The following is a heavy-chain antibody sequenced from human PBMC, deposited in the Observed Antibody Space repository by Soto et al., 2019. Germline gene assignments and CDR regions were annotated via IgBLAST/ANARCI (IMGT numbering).Heavy chain of an antibody. J-gene: IGHJ6*02. V-gene: IGHV4-39*01. CDR3: AGQRDYFGMDV. CDR1: GGSISNSDYY. Sequence: PSETLSLTCTVSGGSISNSDYYWSWIRQPPGKGLEWIGSIYYTGSTYYNPSLKSRVTISVDTSKNQFSLKPSSVTAADTAVYYCAGQRDYFGMDVWGQGTTVTVSS. CDR2: IYYTGST.